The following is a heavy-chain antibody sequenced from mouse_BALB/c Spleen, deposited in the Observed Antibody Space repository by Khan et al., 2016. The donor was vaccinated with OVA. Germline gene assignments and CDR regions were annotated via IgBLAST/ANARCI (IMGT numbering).Heavy chain of an antibody. V-gene: IGHV1-54*01. CDR1: GYAFTSYL. Sequence: QVQLQQSGAELVGPGTSVKVSCKASGYAFTSYLIEWVNQRPGQGLEWIGLINPGNGITNDNEKFRGKATLTADKSSTTAYMQFSSLTSDDYAVYFCAISQLGLRFYYWGQGTTLTVSS. CDR3: AISQLGLRFYY. J-gene: IGHJ2*01. D-gene: IGHD3-1*01. CDR2: INPGNGIT.